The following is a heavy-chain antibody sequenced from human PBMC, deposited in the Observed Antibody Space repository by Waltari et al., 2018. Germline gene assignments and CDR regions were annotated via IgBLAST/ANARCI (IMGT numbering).Heavy chain of an antibody. D-gene: IGHD3-22*01. CDR3: ARDYCDRTNCHGMDV. CDR2: ISYNGRNI. Sequence: QVQLVESGGGVVQPGRSLRLSCAASAFTFSSYAMHWVRQAPGKGLEWVAVISYNGRNIYYVDSVKGRFTISRDNSKKTLYMQMNSLRAEDTAVYYCARDYCDRTNCHGMDVWGQGTTVTVSS. J-gene: IGHJ6*02. V-gene: IGHV3-30*04. CDR1: AFTFSSYA.